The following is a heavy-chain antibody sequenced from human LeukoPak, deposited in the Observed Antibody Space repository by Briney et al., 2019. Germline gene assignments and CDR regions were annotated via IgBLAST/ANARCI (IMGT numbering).Heavy chain of an antibody. CDR1: GFTFSSYA. CDR3: AKGLDFWTGYSDY. Sequence: GGSLRLSCAASGFTFSSYAMSWVRQAPGKGLEWVSTISGTGGRTYYADSVKGRFTISRDNSKNTLYLQMNSLRAEDTAVYYCAKGLDFWTGYSDYWGQGTLVTVSP. D-gene: IGHD3/OR15-3a*01. J-gene: IGHJ4*02. V-gene: IGHV3-23*01. CDR2: ISGTGGRT.